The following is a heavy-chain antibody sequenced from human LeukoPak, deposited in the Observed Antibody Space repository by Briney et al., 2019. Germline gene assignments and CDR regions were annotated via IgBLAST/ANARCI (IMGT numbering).Heavy chain of an antibody. CDR3: ARGGDIVLMVYAGWFDP. V-gene: IGHV4-59*12. Sequence: SETLSLTCTVSGGSTSSYYWSWIRQPPGKGLEWIGYIYYSGSTNYNPSLKSRVTISVDTSKNQFSLKLSSVTAADTAVYYCARGGDIVLMVYAGWFDPWGQGTLVTVSS. CDR1: GGSTSSYY. J-gene: IGHJ5*02. D-gene: IGHD2-8*01. CDR2: IYYSGST.